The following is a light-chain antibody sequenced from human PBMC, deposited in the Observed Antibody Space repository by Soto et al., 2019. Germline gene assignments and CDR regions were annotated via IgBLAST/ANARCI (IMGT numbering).Light chain of an antibody. V-gene: IGLV2-14*01. Sequence: QSALTQPASVSGSPGQSITISCTGTNSDVGAYNYVSWYHQHPGKAPKLMIYDVSSRPSGVSNRFSGSKSGNTASLTISGLQAEDEADYYCSSYKTGSPLWVFGGGTKLTVL. CDR3: SSYKTGSPLWV. CDR1: NSDVGAYNY. J-gene: IGLJ3*02. CDR2: DVS.